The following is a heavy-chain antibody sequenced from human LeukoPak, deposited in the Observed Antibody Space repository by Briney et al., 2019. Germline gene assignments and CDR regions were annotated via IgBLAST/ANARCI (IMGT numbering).Heavy chain of an antibody. D-gene: IGHD3-22*01. CDR1: GFTFSSYS. Sequence: PGGSLRLSCAASGFTFSSYSMNWVRQAPGKGLEWVSCISSSSSYIYYADSVKGRLTTSRDNAKNSLYLQMSSLRAEDTAVYYCARDLRSSGYYAFDYRGQGTLVTVSS. CDR3: ARDLRSSGYYAFDY. J-gene: IGHJ4*02. CDR2: ISSSSSYI. V-gene: IGHV3-21*01.